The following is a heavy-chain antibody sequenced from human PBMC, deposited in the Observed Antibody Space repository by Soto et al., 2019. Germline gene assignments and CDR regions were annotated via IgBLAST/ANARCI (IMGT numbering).Heavy chain of an antibody. CDR2: IKTKTYGETR. Sequence: GSLVLACAASGCTFGDSAMSWFRQAPGRGLEWVGFIKTKTYGETREYAASVKGRFTISRDDSKNIAYLQMNSLKTEDTAVYYCSRAGPLSGGYLEAAFGVWGQGTMVTVSS. V-gene: IGHV3-49*03. D-gene: IGHD1-26*01. CDR1: GCTFGDSA. J-gene: IGHJ3*01. CDR3: SRAGPLSGGYLEAAFGV.